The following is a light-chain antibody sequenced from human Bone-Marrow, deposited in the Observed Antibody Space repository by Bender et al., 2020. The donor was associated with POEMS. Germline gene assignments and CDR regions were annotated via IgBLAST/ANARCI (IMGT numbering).Light chain of an antibody. Sequence: QSALTQPASVSGSPGQSITISCTGTSSDVGSHNLVSWYRQDPGKAPKLVIYEDTKRPSGVSPRFSGSKSGTSASLAITGLQAEDEGDYYCQSYDNSLGGWVFGGGTKLTVL. J-gene: IGLJ3*02. CDR2: EDT. CDR1: SSDVGSHNL. CDR3: QSYDNSLGGWV. V-gene: IGLV2-14*02.